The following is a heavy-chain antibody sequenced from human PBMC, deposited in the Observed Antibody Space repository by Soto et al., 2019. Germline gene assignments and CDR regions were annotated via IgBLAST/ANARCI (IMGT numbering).Heavy chain of an antibody. CDR1: GFTVSSNY. D-gene: IGHD6-19*01. CDR3: ASVPRQEWLVFSPRRFRGDY. J-gene: IGHJ4*02. V-gene: IGHV3-66*01. Sequence: EVQLVESGGGLVQPGGSLRLSCAASGFTVSSNYMSWVRQAPGKGLEWVSVIYSGGSTYYADSVKGRFTISRDNSKNTLYLQMNSLRAEDTAVYYCASVPRQEWLVFSPRRFRGDYWGQGTLVTVSS. CDR2: IYSGGST.